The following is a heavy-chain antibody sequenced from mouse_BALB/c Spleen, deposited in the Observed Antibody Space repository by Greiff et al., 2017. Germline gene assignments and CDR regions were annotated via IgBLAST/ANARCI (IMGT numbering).Heavy chain of an antibody. V-gene: IGHV2-6-7*02. D-gene: IGHD2-3*01. J-gene: IGHJ4*01. CDR3: ARDPYDGYYVGAMDY. CDR1: GFSLTGYG. Sequence: VQLQESGPGLVAPSQSLSITCTVSGFSLTGYGVNWVRQPPGKGLEWLGMIWGDGSTDYNSALKSRLSISKDNSKSQVFLKMNSLQTDDTARYYCARDPYDGYYVGAMDYWGQGTSVTVSS. CDR2: IWGDGST.